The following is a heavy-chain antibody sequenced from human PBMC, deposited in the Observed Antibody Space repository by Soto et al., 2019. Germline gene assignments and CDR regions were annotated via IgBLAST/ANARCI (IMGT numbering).Heavy chain of an antibody. J-gene: IGHJ4*02. Sequence: SETLSLTCTVSGGSISSGDYYWSWIRQPPGKGLEWIGYIYYSGSTYYNPSLKSRVTISVDTSKNQFSLKLSSVTAADTAVYYCARDRSSYGDYDYWGQGTLVTVSS. V-gene: IGHV4-30-4*01. CDR2: IYYSGST. D-gene: IGHD4-17*01. CDR3: ARDRSSYGDYDY. CDR1: GGSISSGDYY.